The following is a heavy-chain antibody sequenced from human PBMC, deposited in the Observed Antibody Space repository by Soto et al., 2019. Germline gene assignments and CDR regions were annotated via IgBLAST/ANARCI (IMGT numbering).Heavy chain of an antibody. CDR2: ISGDGGGT. V-gene: IGHV3-23*01. CDR1: A. J-gene: IGHJ5*01. CDR3: AKVGGGSVNVTATTEIYTLSLHDALPIWF. Sequence: AIIWSREAPKKGLEWVSTISGDGGGTYFADSVKGRFTISRDNSKSTLYLEMNSLRAEDTAVYYCAKVGGGSVNVTATTEIYTLSLHDALPIWF. D-gene: IGHD2-15*01.